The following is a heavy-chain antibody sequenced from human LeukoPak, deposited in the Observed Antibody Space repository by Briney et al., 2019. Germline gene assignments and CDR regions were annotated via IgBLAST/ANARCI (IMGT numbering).Heavy chain of an antibody. CDR2: ISPSNGDT. J-gene: IGHJ4*02. CDR3: VRDSGWELRHFFFDD. Sequence: GASVKVSCKASGYTFTSYSINWVRRAPGQGLEWMGWISPSNGDTSYAQKVQDRVTMTTDTSTTTVYMELRSLGSDDTAICYCVRDSGWELRHFFFDDWGQGTLVTVSS. D-gene: IGHD4-23*01. V-gene: IGHV1-18*04. CDR1: GYTFTSYS.